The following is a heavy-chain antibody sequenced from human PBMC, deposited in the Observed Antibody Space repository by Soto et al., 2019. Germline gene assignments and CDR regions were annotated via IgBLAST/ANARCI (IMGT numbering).Heavy chain of an antibody. CDR3: ARSPADGYSFDY. Sequence: PSETLSLTCTVSGGSVSSGSYYWSWIRRPPGKGLEWIGYKYYRGSTNYNPSLKSRVTISLDTSRNQFSLKLNSVTAADTAVYYCARSPADGYSFDYWGQGTLVTVSS. CDR2: KYYRGST. V-gene: IGHV4-61*01. J-gene: IGHJ4*02. CDR1: GGSVSSGSYY. D-gene: IGHD4-4*01.